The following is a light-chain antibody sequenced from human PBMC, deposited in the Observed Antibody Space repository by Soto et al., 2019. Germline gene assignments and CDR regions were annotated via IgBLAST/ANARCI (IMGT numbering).Light chain of an antibody. CDR2: DAS. CDR3: QQYKNSLT. J-gene: IGKJ3*01. V-gene: IGKV1-5*01. CDR1: QSISTW. Sequence: DIQMTQSPSTLSASVGDRVTITCRASQSISTWLAWYQQKPGKAPKVLIYDASSLESGVPSRFSGSGSGTEFTLTISLLQHDVVANYYWQQYKNSLTFGPGTKVDIK.